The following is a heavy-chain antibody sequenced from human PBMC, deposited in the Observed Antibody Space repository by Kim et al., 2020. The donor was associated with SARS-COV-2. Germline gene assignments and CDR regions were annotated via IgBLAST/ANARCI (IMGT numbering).Heavy chain of an antibody. J-gene: IGHJ6*02. D-gene: IGHD4-17*01. CDR1: GFTVSSNY. V-gene: IGHV3-53*04. Sequence: GGSLRLSCAASGFTVSSNYMTWVRQVPGKGLEWVSVIYSGDSTYYADSVKGRFTISRHNSKNTVYLQMNSLRAEDTAVYYCARVPRGYGDYYYGMDVWGQGTTVTVSS. CDR2: IYSGDST. CDR3: ARVPRGYGDYYYGMDV.